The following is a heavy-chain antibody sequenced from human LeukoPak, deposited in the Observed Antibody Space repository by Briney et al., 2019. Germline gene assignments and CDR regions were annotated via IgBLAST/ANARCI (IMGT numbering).Heavy chain of an antibody. CDR3: AKDLGITGTTLDDH. CDR2: ITGSGST. J-gene: IGHJ4*02. Sequence: GGSLRRSCAASGFTFSSYAMSWVRQAPGKGLEWVSAITGSGSTYYADSVRGRLTISRDNSRNTLYLQMNSLKAEDTDIYYCAKDLGITGTTLDDHWGQGTLVTVSS. CDR1: GFTFSSYA. D-gene: IGHD1-20*01. V-gene: IGHV3-23*01.